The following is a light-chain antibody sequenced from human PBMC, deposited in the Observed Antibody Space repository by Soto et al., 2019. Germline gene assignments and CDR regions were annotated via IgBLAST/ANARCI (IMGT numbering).Light chain of an antibody. CDR2: LGS. Sequence: DIVMTQSPLSLPVTPGEPASISCRSSQSLLHSNGYNYLDWYLQKPGQSPQLLIYLGSNRASGVPDRFSGSGSGTDFTLKISRVEAEDVGVYYCMQALQTPRTLGQGTKVEIK. CDR3: MQALQTPRT. CDR1: QSLLHSNGYNY. V-gene: IGKV2-28*01. J-gene: IGKJ1*01.